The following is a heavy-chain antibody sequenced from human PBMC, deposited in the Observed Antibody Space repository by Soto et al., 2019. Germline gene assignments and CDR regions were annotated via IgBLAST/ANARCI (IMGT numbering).Heavy chain of an antibody. CDR1: GGTFSTFG. CDR3: ARTAPMDAGDKYYYDF. CDR2: IIPFFGTA. Sequence: SVKVSCKTSGGTFSTFGISWVRQAPGQGLEWMGGIIPFFGTAEYSQKFEDRITITADESTNTVYMDLRSLTSEDTAIYYCARTAPMDAGDKYYYDFWGQGALVTVS. J-gene: IGHJ4*02. V-gene: IGHV1-69*13. D-gene: IGHD3-16*01.